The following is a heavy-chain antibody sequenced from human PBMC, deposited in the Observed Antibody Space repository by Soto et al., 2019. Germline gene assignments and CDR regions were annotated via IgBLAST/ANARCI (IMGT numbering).Heavy chain of an antibody. V-gene: IGHV3-33*01. CDR3: ARAPRMAPFDI. Sequence: PLVGSLRLSCAASGFIFSPYGIHWVRQAPGKGLEWVALIRNDGSDKYYAESVTGRFTISRDNSKNTVYLQMNSLRAEDTALYFCARAPRMAPFDIWGQGTMVTVSS. CDR1: GFIFSPYG. CDR2: IRNDGSDK. J-gene: IGHJ3*02.